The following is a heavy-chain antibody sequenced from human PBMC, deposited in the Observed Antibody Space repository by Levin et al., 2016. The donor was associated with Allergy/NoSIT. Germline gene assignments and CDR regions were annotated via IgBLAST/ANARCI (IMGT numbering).Heavy chain of an antibody. V-gene: IGHV4-59*08. J-gene: IGHJ4*02. Sequence: SETLSLTCTVSGGSISSYYWSWIRQPPGKGLEWIGYIYYSGSTNYNPSLKSRVTISVDTSKNQFSLKLSSVTAADTAVYYCARPYGSGSSLGDYWGQGTLVTVSS. CDR2: IYYSGST. CDR1: GGSISSYY. D-gene: IGHD3-10*01. CDR3: ARPYGSGSSLGDY.